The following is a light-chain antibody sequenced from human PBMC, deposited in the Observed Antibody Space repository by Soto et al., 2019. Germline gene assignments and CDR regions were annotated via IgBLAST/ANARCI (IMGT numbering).Light chain of an antibody. CDR3: LHDFAYPYT. CDR1: QGVSND. CDR2: AAS. Sequence: AIQMTQSTSSLSASVGDRVTITCRASQGVSNDVGWYQQKPGKAPRLLISAASTLQSGVPSRFSGSQSATDFTLTISSLQPEDFATYYCLHDFAYPYTFGEGTKVEI. V-gene: IGKV1-6*01. J-gene: IGKJ4*01.